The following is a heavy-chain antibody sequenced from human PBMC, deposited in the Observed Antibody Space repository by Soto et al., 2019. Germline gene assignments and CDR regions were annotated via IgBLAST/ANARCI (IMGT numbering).Heavy chain of an antibody. J-gene: IGHJ6*02. CDR1: GFTFSSYA. CDR3: ARDPYYYYYGMDV. CDR2: ISYDGSNK. Sequence: QVQLVESGGGVVQPERSLRLSCAASGFTFSSYAMHWVRQAPGKGLEWVAVISYDGSNKYYADSVKGRFTISRDNSKNTLYLQMNSLRAEDTAVYYCARDPYYYYYGMDVWGQGTTVTVSS. V-gene: IGHV3-30-3*01.